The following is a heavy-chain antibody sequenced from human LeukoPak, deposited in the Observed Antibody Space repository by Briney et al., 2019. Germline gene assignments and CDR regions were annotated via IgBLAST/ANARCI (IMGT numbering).Heavy chain of an antibody. V-gene: IGHV3-23*01. CDR2: ISGSGGST. D-gene: IGHD2-2*01. Sequence: GGSLRLSCAASGFTFSSYAMSWVRQAPGKGLEWVSAISGSGGSTYYADSVKGRFTISRDNSKNTLYLQMNSLRAEDTAVYYCAKDELPAGPPTYYFDYWGQGTLVPVSS. CDR1: GFTFSSYA. J-gene: IGHJ4*02. CDR3: AKDELPAGPPTYYFDY.